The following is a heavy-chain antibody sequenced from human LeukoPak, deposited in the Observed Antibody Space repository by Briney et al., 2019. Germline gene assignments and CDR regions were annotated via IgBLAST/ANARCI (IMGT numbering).Heavy chain of an antibody. CDR1: GFTFSSYS. D-gene: IGHD3-16*02. CDR3: AKDMSPRLGELSLGDYFDY. CDR2: ITWNSGSI. Sequence: PGGSLRLSYAASGFTFSSYSMNWVRQAPGKGLEWVSGITWNSGSIAYADSVKGRFTISRDNAKNSLYLQVNSLRVDDTALYYCAKDMSPRLGELSLGDYFDYWGQGSLVTVSS. V-gene: IGHV3-9*01. J-gene: IGHJ4*02.